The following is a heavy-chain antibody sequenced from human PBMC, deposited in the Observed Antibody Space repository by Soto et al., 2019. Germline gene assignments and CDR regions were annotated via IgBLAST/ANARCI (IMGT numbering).Heavy chain of an antibody. D-gene: IGHD5-18*01. CDR3: AKVEYSYELDY. J-gene: IGHJ4*02. V-gene: IGHV3-11*01. CDR2: ISSSGSTI. CDR1: GFTFSDYY. Sequence: PGGSLRLSCAASGFTFSDYYMSWIRQAPGKGLEWVSYISSSGSTIYYADSVKGRFTISRDNSKNTLYLQMNSLRAEDTAVYYCAKVEYSYELDYWGQGTLVTVSS.